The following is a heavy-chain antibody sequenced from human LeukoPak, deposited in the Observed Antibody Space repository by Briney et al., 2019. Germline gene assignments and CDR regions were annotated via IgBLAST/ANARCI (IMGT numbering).Heavy chain of an antibody. CDR3: ARDRRGSYYDSSGDLDY. V-gene: IGHV3-53*05. D-gene: IGHD3-22*01. Sequence: GGSLRLSCAASGFTVSSNYMSWVRQAPGKGLEWVSVIYSGGSTYYADSVKGRFTISRDNSKNTLYLQMNSLRAEDTAVYYCARDRRGSYYDSSGDLDYWGQGTLVTVSS. CDR1: GFTVSSNY. CDR2: IYSGGST. J-gene: IGHJ4*02.